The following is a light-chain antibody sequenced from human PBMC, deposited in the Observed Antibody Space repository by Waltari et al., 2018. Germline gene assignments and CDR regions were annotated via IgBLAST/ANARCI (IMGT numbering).Light chain of an antibody. V-gene: IGKV3-20*01. CDR1: QSVGMS. Sequence: EIVLTQSPRPLSLSPRERATLSCRARQSVGMSLARYPQKPGQAPSLLIYYASSRATGIPDRFSGSGFGTDFSLTISRLEPEDFAVYYCQKYVSLPATFGQGTKVEIK. CDR2: YAS. J-gene: IGKJ1*01. CDR3: QKYVSLPAT.